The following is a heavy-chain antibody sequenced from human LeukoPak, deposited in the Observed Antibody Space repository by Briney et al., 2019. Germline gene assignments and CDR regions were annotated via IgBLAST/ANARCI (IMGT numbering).Heavy chain of an antibody. D-gene: IGHD3-10*01. J-gene: IGHJ4*02. Sequence: GASVKVSCKASGYTFTSYYMHWVRQAPGQGLEWMGIINPSGGSTSYAQKFQGRVTMTRDTSTSTVYMELSSLRSEDTAVYYCAGALVPPYYYGSGELGYWGQGTLVTVSS. CDR3: AGALVPPYYYGSGELGY. V-gene: IGHV1-46*01. CDR1: GYTFTSYY. CDR2: INPSGGST.